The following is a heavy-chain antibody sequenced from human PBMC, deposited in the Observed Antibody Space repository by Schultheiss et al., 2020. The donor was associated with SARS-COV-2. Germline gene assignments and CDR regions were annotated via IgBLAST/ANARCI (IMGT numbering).Heavy chain of an antibody. J-gene: IGHJ4*02. CDR3: ARAQWLRGDFDY. CDR1: GFTFSSYV. Sequence: GGSLRLSCAVSGFTFSSYVMTWVRQAPGKGLEWVSAISGSGGSTYYAESVKGRFTISRDNAERSLYLQMSSLRADDTGTYYCARAQWLRGDFDYWGQGTLVTVSS. V-gene: IGHV3-23*01. D-gene: IGHD5-12*01. CDR2: ISGSGGST.